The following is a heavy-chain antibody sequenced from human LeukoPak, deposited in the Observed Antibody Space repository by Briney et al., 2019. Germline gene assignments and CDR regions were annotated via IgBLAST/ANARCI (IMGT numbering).Heavy chain of an antibody. Sequence: ASVKVSYKASGYTFTSYGISWVRQAPGQRLEWMGWISAYNGNTNYAQKFQGRVTITADKSTSTAYMELSSLRSEDTAVYYCARSTVAGTGSGAFDIWGQGTMVTVSS. J-gene: IGHJ3*02. CDR3: ARSTVAGTGSGAFDI. CDR1: GYTFTSYG. CDR2: ISAYNGNT. D-gene: IGHD6-19*01. V-gene: IGHV1-18*01.